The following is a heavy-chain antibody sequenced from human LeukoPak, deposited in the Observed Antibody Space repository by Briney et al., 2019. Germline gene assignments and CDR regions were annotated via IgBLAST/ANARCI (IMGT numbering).Heavy chain of an antibody. CDR1: GFTFSDYY. J-gene: IGHJ4*02. CDR3: ARDFTLPYSSGYHYYFDY. Sequence: GGSLRLSCAASGFTFSDYYMSWIRQAPGKGLEWVSYISSSGSTIYYADSVKGRFTISRDNAKNSLYLQMNSLRAEDTAVYYCARDFTLPYSSGYHYYFDYWGQGTLVIVSS. CDR2: ISSSGSTI. V-gene: IGHV3-11*04. D-gene: IGHD3-22*01.